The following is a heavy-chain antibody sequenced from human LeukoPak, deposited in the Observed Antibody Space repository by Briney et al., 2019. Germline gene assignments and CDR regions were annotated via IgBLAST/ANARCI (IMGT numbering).Heavy chain of an antibody. D-gene: IGHD6-13*01. CDR1: GFTFSSSS. J-gene: IGHJ4*02. V-gene: IGHV3-48*01. CDR2: ISSSSSTI. Sequence: PGGSLRLSCAAAGFTFSSSSMNWVRQARGKGLEWVSYISSSSSTIYYADSVKGRFTISRDNAKNSLYLQMNSLRAEDTAVYYCARSIAAAGTGFDYWGQGTLVTVSS. CDR3: ARSIAAAGTGFDY.